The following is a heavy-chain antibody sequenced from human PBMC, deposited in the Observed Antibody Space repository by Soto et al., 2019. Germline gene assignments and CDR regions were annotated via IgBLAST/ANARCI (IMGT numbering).Heavy chain of an antibody. CDR1: GYSFTSYW. V-gene: IGHV5-10-1*01. Sequence: PGESLKISCKGSGYSFTSYWISWVRQMPGKGLEWMGRIDPSDSYTNYSPSFQGHVTISADKSISTAYLQWSSLKASDTAMYYCARHPPYDYVWGSYRLFPYYYYGMDVWGQGVPVTVSS. CDR2: IDPSDSYT. CDR3: ARHPPYDYVWGSYRLFPYYYYGMDV. J-gene: IGHJ6*02. D-gene: IGHD3-16*02.